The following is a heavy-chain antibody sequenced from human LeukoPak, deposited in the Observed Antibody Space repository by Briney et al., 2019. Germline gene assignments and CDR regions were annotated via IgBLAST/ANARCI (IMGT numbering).Heavy chain of an antibody. CDR1: GYTFISYY. Sequence: AAVTVSCKASGYTFISYYMHWVRQAPGQGLEWVGVIKPSSGSTTYAQKFQGSLTMTRDTSTSTVYMDLSSLRSEDTAIYYCARHSLPGSTPFDYWGQGTLVTVSS. D-gene: IGHD1-1*01. CDR2: IKPSSGST. V-gene: IGHV1-46*01. CDR3: ARHSLPGSTPFDY. J-gene: IGHJ4*02.